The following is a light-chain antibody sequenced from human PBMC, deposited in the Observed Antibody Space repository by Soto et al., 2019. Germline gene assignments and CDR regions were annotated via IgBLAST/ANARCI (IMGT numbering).Light chain of an antibody. Sequence: EIVLTQSTAALSVSPGGSATLSCRASQDVMYDLAWYQQKPGQAPRLLVYGASTRATDAPPRFRGSGSGREFSLTISSLQSEDFATYYCQQYRSWPRTFGQGSRVEIK. V-gene: IGKV3-15*01. CDR1: QDVMYD. J-gene: IGKJ1*01. CDR3: QQYRSWPRT. CDR2: GAS.